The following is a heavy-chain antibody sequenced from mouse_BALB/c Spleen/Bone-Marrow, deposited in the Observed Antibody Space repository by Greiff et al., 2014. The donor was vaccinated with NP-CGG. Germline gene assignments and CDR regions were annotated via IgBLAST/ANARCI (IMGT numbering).Heavy chain of an antibody. CDR3: ASYYRYDRRFAY. D-gene: IGHD2-14*01. Sequence: EVQLQQSGAELVKPGASVKLSCTASGFNIKDTYMHWVKQRPEQGLEWIGRIDPADGNTKYDPKFRGKATITADTSSNTAYLQLSSLTSEDTAVYYCASYYRYDRRFAYWGQGTLVTVSA. CDR1: GFNIKDTY. CDR2: IDPADGNT. V-gene: IGHV14-3*02. J-gene: IGHJ3*01.